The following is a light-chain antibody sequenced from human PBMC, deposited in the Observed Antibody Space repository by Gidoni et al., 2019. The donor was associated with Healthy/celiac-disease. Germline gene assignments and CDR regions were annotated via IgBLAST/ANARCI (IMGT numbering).Light chain of an antibody. CDR2: AAS. J-gene: IGKJ1*01. CDR3: QQSYSTPPIT. CDR1: PSISSY. V-gene: IGKV1-39*01. Sequence: DIQMTQSPSSLSASVGDRVTITCRASPSISSYLNWYQQTPGKAPKLLSYAASSLQSGVPSRFSGSGSATDFTLTISSLQPEDFATYYCQQSYSTPPITFGQGTKVEIK.